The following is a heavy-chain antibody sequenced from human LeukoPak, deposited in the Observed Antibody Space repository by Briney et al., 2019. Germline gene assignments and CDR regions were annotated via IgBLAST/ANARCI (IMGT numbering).Heavy chain of an antibody. J-gene: IGHJ4*02. Sequence: PGGSLRLSCAASGFTFSSYAMSWVRQAPGKGLEWVSAISGSGGSTYYADSVKGRFTISRDNSKNTLYLQMNSLRAEDTAVYYCAKGLNPPYYYDSSGYYSSYYLDYWGQGTLVTVSS. V-gene: IGHV3-23*01. CDR3: AKGLNPPYYYDSSGYYSSYYLDY. D-gene: IGHD3-22*01. CDR1: GFTFSSYA. CDR2: ISGSGGST.